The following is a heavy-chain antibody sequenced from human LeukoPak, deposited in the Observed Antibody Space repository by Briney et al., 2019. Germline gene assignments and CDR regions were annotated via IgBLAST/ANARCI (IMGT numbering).Heavy chain of an antibody. CDR3: ARGHGSGSYYRSYTNWYFDL. Sequence: SETLSLTCAVYGGSFSGYYWSWIRQPPGKGLEWIGEINHSGSTNYNPSLKSRVTISVDTSKNQFSLKLSSVTAADTAVYYCARGHGSGSYYRSYTNWYFDLWGRGTLVTVSS. V-gene: IGHV4-34*01. J-gene: IGHJ2*01. CDR2: INHSGST. D-gene: IGHD3-10*01. CDR1: GGSFSGYY.